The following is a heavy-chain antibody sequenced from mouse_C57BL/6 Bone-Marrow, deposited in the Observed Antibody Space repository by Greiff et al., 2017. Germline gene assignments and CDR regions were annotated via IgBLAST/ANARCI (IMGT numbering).Heavy chain of an antibody. V-gene: IGHV1-69*02. D-gene: IGHD2-1*01. J-gene: IGHJ4*01. CDR3: AIQGNYYAMDY. Sequence: LQQPGASVKLSCKASGYTFTSYWMHWVKQRPGQGLEWIGEIDPSDSYTNYNHKVKGKSTLTVDKSSSTAYTLLSRMTSEDSVVYYCAIQGNYYAMDYWGQGTSVTVSS. CDR1: GYTFTSYW. CDR2: IDPSDSYT.